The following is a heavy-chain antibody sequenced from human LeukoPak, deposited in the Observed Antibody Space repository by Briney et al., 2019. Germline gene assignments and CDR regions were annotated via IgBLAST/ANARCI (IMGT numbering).Heavy chain of an antibody. Sequence: SETLSLTCTVSGGSISSYYWSWIRQPPGKGLEWIGYIYCSGSTNYNPSLKSRVTISVDTSKNQFSLKLSSVTAADTAVYYCARDGSGWYGWFDPWGQGTLVTVSS. CDR2: IYCSGST. V-gene: IGHV4-59*01. D-gene: IGHD6-19*01. CDR3: ARDGSGWYGWFDP. J-gene: IGHJ5*02. CDR1: GGSISSYY.